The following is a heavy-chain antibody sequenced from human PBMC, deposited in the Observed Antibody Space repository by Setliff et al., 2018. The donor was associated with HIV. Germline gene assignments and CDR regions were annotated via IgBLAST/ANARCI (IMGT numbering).Heavy chain of an antibody. CDR2: IYHSGST. CDR1: GGSISSNNW. V-gene: IGHV4-4*02. Sequence: PSETLSLTCAVSGGSISSNNWWSWVRQPPGKGLEWIGEIYHSGSTNYNPSLKSRVSISVDKSKNQFSLKLSSVTAADTAVYYCARGWGWNDDESSGRPQHAFDIWGQGTMGTVSS. CDR3: ARGWGWNDDESSGRPQHAFDI. J-gene: IGHJ3*02. D-gene: IGHD3-22*01.